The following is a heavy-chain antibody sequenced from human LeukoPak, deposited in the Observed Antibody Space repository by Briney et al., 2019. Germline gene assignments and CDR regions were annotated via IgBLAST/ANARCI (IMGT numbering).Heavy chain of an antibody. Sequence: SETLSLTCTVSGGSISSYYWSWIRQPPGKGLEWIGYIYYSGSTNYNPSLKSRVTISVDTSKNQFSLKLSSVTAADTAVYYCARARYRYYSSSGPEYFDYWGQGTLVNVSS. CDR1: GGSISSYY. V-gene: IGHV4-59*01. CDR2: IYYSGST. CDR3: ARARYRYYSSSGPEYFDY. J-gene: IGHJ4*02. D-gene: IGHD6-13*01.